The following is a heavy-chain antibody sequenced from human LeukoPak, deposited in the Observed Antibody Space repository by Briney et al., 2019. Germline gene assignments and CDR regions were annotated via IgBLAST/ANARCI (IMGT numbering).Heavy chain of an antibody. V-gene: IGHV1-58*01. D-gene: IGHD6-13*01. J-gene: IGHJ4*02. CDR3: AAPYSSTWFDY. Sequence: SVRVSCKASGFTFTSRSAVQWVRQARGQRLEWIGWIVVGSDNTNYAQKFQERVTITRDMSTSTSYMELSSLRSEDTAVYYCAAPYSSTWFDYWGQGTLVTVSS. CDR1: GFTFTSRSA. CDR2: IVVGSDNT.